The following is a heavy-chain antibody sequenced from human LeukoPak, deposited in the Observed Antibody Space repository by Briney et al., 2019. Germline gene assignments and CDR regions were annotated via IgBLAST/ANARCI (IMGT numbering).Heavy chain of an antibody. Sequence: ASVKVSCRASGYTFTGYYMHWVRQAPGQGLEWMGWINPNSGGTNYAQKFQGRVTMTRDTSISTAYMELSRLRSDDTAVYYCARDYRKGGIGFEWGQGTLVTVSS. J-gene: IGHJ4*02. V-gene: IGHV1-2*02. D-gene: IGHD1-14*01. CDR2: INPNSGGT. CDR1: GYTFTGYY. CDR3: ARDYRKGGIGFE.